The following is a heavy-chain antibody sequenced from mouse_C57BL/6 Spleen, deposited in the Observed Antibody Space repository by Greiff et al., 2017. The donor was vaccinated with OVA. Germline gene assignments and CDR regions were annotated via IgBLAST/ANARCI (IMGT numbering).Heavy chain of an antibody. CDR1: GYAFSSSW. J-gene: IGHJ1*03. D-gene: IGHD4-1*01. Sequence: VQLQQSGPELVKPGASVKISCKASGYAFSSSWMNWVKQRPGKGLEWIGRIYPGDGDTNYNGKFKGKATLTADKSSSTAYMQLSSLTSEDSAVYFCARWNWDWYFDVWGTGTTVTFSS. V-gene: IGHV1-82*01. CDR2: IYPGDGDT. CDR3: ARWNWDWYFDV.